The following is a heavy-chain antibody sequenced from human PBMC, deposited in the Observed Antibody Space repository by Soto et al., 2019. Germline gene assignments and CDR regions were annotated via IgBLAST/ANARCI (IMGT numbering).Heavy chain of an antibody. CDR1: GGSISSGYYY. CDR2: IYYSGNT. CDR3: ASSSLYDMDV. Sequence: LSLTPSVSGGSISSGYYYWSWIRQPPGKGLEWIGNIYYSGNTDYNPSPKTRLIISIDTSKNQFCLKVGSVTASYTAVYYCASSSLYDMDVWGQGATVTVSS. J-gene: IGHJ6*02. V-gene: IGHV4-30-4*01.